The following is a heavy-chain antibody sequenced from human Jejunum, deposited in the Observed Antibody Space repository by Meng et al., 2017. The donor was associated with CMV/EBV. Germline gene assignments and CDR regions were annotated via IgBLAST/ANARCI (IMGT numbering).Heavy chain of an antibody. Sequence: VQLVQSGAEVKKPGASVKVSCEASGFIFTSYAISWVRQAPGQELQYMGWISAYNGNTNYAQELQGRVTMTTDTSTSTAYMELRSLRFDDTAVYYCARFYCSSTSCPHVLFDYWGQGTLVTVSS. V-gene: IGHV1-18*01. CDR2: ISAYNGNT. D-gene: IGHD2-2*01. CDR1: GFIFTSYA. CDR3: ARFYCSSTSCPHVLFDY. J-gene: IGHJ4*02.